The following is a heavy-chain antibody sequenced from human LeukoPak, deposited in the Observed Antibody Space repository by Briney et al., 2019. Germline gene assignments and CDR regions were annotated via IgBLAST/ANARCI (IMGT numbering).Heavy chain of an antibody. CDR1: GASISSYY. CDR3: ALYCSGGSCYSGALRY. D-gene: IGHD2-15*01. V-gene: IGHV4-34*01. CDR2: INHSGST. Sequence: SETLSLTCAVSGASISSYYWSWIRQPPGKGLEWIGEINHSGSTNYNPSLKSRVTISVDTSKNQFSLKLSSVTAADTAVYYCALYCSGGSCYSGALRYWGQGTLVTVSS. J-gene: IGHJ4*02.